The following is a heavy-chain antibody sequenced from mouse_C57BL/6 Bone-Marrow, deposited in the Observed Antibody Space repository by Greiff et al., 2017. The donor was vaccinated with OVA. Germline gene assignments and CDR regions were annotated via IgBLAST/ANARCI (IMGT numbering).Heavy chain of an antibody. J-gene: IGHJ2*01. D-gene: IGHD4-1*01. V-gene: IGHV1-59*01. CDR2: IDPSDSYT. Sequence: VQLQQSGAELVRPGTSVKLSCKASGYTFTSYWMHWVKQRPGQGLEWIGVIDPSDSYTNYNQKFKGKATLTVDTSSSTAYMQLSSLTSEDSAVYYCARSFSRTGTWGQGTTLTVSS. CDR3: ARSFSRTGT. CDR1: GYTFTSYW.